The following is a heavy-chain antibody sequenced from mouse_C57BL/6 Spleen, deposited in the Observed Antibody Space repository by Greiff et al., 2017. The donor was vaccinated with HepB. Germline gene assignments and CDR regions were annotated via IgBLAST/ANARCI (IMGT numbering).Heavy chain of an antibody. CDR1: GFTFSNYW. CDR3: TGGTTVVATDY. CDR2: IRLKSDNYAT. Sequence: EVKVEESGGGLVQPGGSMKLSCVASGFTFSNYWMNWVRQSPEKGLEWVAQIRLKSDNYATHYAESVKGRFTISRDDSKSSVYLQMNHLRAEDTGIYYCTGGTTVVATDYWGQGTTLTVSS. J-gene: IGHJ2*01. V-gene: IGHV6-3*01. D-gene: IGHD1-1*01.